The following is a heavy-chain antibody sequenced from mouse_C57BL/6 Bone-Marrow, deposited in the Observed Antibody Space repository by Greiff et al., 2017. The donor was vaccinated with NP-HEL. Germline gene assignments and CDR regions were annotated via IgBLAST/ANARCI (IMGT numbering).Heavy chain of an antibody. V-gene: IGHV1-77*01. D-gene: IGHD1-1*01. CDR1: GYTFTDYY. Sequence: VQRVESGAELVKPGASVKISCKASGYTFTDYYINWVKQRPGQGLEWIGKIGPGSGSTYYNEKFKGKATLTADKSSSTAYLQLSSLTSEDSAVYFCASSHYYGSRSYAMDYWGQGTSVTVSS. CDR3: ASSHYYGSRSYAMDY. CDR2: IGPGSGST. J-gene: IGHJ4*01.